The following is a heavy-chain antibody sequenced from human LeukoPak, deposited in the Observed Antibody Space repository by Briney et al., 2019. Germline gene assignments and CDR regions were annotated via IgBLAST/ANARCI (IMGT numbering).Heavy chain of an antibody. V-gene: IGHV4-34*01. CDR1: GGSFSGYY. D-gene: IGHD6-13*01. Sequence: PSETLSLTCAVYGGSFSGYYWSWIRQPPGKGLEWIGEINHSGSTNYNPSLKSRVTISVDTSKNQFSLKLSSVTAADTAVYYCAVDYSSSWYFDYWGQGTLVSVSS. J-gene: IGHJ4*02. CDR2: INHSGST. CDR3: AVDYSSSWYFDY.